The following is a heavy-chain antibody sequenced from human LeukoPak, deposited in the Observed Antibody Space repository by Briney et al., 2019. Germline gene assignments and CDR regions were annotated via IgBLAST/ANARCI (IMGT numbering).Heavy chain of an antibody. CDR2: IYYSGST. CDR3: ARARGGPYDILTGSLLEYFDY. J-gene: IGHJ4*02. V-gene: IGHV4-59*01. D-gene: IGHD3-9*01. Sequence: SETLSLTCTVSGGSISSYYWSWIRQPPGKGLEWIGYIYYSGSTNYNPSLKSRVTISVDTSKNQFSLKLSSVTAADTAVYYCARARGGPYDILTGSLLEYFDYWGQGTLVTVSS. CDR1: GGSISSYY.